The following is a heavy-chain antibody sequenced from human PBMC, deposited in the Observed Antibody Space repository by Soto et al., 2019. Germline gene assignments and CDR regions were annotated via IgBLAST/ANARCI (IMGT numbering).Heavy chain of an antibody. J-gene: IGHJ2*01. CDR2: ISPIFGTA. D-gene: IGHD6-13*01. CDR3: ARADEPAAAGMDL. Sequence: SVTVSCQASGGTFSSYAISWVRQAPGQGLAWMGGISPIFGTANYAEKFHGRVTITADESTSTAYMELSSLRAEDTAVNYCARADEPAAAGMDLWGRGTLVTVSS. CDR1: GGTFSSYA. V-gene: IGHV1-69*13.